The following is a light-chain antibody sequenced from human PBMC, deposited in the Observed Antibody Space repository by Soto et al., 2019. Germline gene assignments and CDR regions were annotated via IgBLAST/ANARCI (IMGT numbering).Light chain of an antibody. J-gene: IGLJ3*02. Sequence: QSVLTQPPSVSGAPGQRVTISGTGSSSDIGAGYHVHWYQQLPGTAPKLLIYGNNNRPSGVPDRFSGSKSGTSASLAITGLQAEDEADYYCQSYDSSLSGSVFGGGTQLTVL. CDR2: GNN. CDR3: QSYDSSLSGSV. CDR1: SSDIGAGYH. V-gene: IGLV1-40*01.